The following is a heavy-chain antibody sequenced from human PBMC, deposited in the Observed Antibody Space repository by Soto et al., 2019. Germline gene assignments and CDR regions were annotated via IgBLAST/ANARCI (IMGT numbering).Heavy chain of an antibody. V-gene: IGHV1-69*13. Sequence: ASVKVSCKASGGTFSSYAISWVRQAPGQGLEWMGGIIPIFGTANYAQKFQGRVTITADESTSTAYMELSSLRSEDTAVYYCARAKGYCSSTSCYTEGFNDYWGQGTLVTVSS. J-gene: IGHJ4*02. CDR1: GGTFSSYA. CDR3: ARAKGYCSSTSCYTEGFNDY. D-gene: IGHD2-2*02. CDR2: IIPIFGTA.